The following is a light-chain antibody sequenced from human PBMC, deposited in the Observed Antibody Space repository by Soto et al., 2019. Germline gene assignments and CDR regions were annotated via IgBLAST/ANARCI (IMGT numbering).Light chain of an antibody. CDR2: DVN. CDR1: SSDIGGYDY. CDR3: TSYASGSSHVV. Sequence: QSALTQPASVSGSRGQSITLSCTGTSSDIGGYDYVSWYQRHPGKAPKRIIYDVNNRPSGVSNRFSGSKSGNTASLTISGLQAEDEADYYCTSYASGSSHVVFGGGTKLTVL. J-gene: IGLJ2*01. V-gene: IGLV2-14*01.